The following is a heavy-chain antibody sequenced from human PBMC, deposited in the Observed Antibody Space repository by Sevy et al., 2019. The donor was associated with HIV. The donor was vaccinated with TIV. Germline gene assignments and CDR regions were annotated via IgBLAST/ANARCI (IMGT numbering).Heavy chain of an antibody. CDR2: IYPGDSDT. D-gene: IGHD4-17*01. CDR3: ARPVTHAGHFDY. CDR1: GYSFTSYW. V-gene: IGHV5-51*01. Sequence: GEALKISCKGSGYSFTSYWIGWVRQMPGKGLEWMGIIYPGDSDTRSSPAFQGQVTLSADKSISTAYLQWSSLKASDTAMYYCARPVTHAGHFDYWGQGTLVTVSS. J-gene: IGHJ4*02.